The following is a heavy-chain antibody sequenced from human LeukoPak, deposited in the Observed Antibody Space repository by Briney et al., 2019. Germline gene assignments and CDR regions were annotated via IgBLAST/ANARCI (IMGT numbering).Heavy chain of an antibody. J-gene: IGHJ3*02. CDR1: GYTLTELS. Sequence: GSVKVSCKVSGYTLTELSMHWVRQAPGKGLEWMGGFDPEDGETIYAQKFQGRVTMTEDASTDTAYMELSSLRSEDTAVYYCATAPRSFDAFDIWGQGTMVTVSS. CDR2: FDPEDGET. V-gene: IGHV1-24*01. D-gene: IGHD3-16*02. CDR3: ATAPRSFDAFDI.